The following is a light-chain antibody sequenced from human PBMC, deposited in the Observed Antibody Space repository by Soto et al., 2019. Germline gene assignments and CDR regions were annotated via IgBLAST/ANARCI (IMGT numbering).Light chain of an antibody. CDR3: QQRSNWPGT. V-gene: IGKV3-11*01. CDR1: QNVRGY. Sequence: DTVLTQSPATLTLSPGERATLSCRASQNVRGYLAWYQQKLGQAPRLLIYDTSNRATGISARFSGSGSGTDSTLTISSLEPEDFAVYYCQQRSNWPGTFGQGTKLEIK. J-gene: IGKJ2*01. CDR2: DTS.